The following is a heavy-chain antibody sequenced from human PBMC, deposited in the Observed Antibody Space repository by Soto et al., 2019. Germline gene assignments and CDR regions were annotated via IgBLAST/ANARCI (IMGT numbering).Heavy chain of an antibody. CDR2: MFHSGST. V-gene: IGHV4-39*01. D-gene: IGHD5-12*01. CDR3: VQWLRYGAFDI. Sequence: PSETLSLTCTVSGGSISSYYWGWIRQPPGKGLEWIGSMFHSGSTYYNPSLRSRVTISADTSENQLSLKLSSVTAVDTAVYYRVQWLRYGAFDIWRQGTMVTVSS. CDR1: GGSISSYY. J-gene: IGHJ3*02.